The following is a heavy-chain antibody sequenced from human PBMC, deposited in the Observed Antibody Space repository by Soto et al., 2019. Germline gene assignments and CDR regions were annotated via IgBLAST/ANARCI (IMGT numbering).Heavy chain of an antibody. J-gene: IGHJ4*01. V-gene: IGHV4-38-2*02. CDR3: AALWFGELAFNY. D-gene: IGHD3-10*01. CDR2: VYHNGIM. Sequence: LSLTCSVSGYSISSGYYWGWVRQAPGKGLEWLGSVYHNGIMFHNPSFQSRVTISVDTSKNQFSLNLRSVTAADTAVYYCAALWFGELAFNYWGHGILVTVSS. CDR1: GYSISSGYY.